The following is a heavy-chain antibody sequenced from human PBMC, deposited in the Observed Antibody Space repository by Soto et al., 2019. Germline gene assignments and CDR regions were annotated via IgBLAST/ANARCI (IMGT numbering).Heavy chain of an antibody. CDR1: GFNFGNYA. J-gene: IGHJ4*02. Sequence: VLLVEPGGGLVQPGRSLSLSCAVSGFNFGNYAMHWVRQAPGKGLEWVAAINWNSDKVAYAGSVLGRFTIFRDSAKNSLHLQMNDLTTEDTALYYCAKDKGGTQYYIDSWGQGILVTVSS. V-gene: IGHV3-9*01. CDR2: INWNSDKV. CDR3: AKDKGGTQYYIDS. D-gene: IGHD6-25*01.